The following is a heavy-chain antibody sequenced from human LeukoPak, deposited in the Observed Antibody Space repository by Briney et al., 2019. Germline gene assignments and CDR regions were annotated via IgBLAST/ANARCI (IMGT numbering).Heavy chain of an antibody. CDR1: GGSFSGYY. Sequence: SETLSLTCAVYGGSFSGYYWSWIRQPPGKGLEWIGEINHSGSTNYNPSLKSRVTISVDTSKNQFSLKLSSVAAADTAVYYCASGYCSGGSCYQPFDYWGQGTLVTVSS. J-gene: IGHJ4*02. CDR2: INHSGST. D-gene: IGHD2-15*01. V-gene: IGHV4-34*01. CDR3: ASGYCSGGSCYQPFDY.